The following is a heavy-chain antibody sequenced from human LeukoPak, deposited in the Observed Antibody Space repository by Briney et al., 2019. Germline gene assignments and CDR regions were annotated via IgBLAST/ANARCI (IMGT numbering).Heavy chain of an antibody. CDR2: IYTSGST. D-gene: IGHD5-24*01. J-gene: IGHJ4*02. CDR3: ARRSYNSPFRY. CDR1: GDSISSGNYY. V-gene: IGHV4-61*02. Sequence: SQTLSLTCTVSGDSISSGNYYWSWIRQPAGKGLEWIGRIYTSGSTNYNPSLRSRVTISVDTSKNHFSLNLRSVTAADTAVYYCARRSYNSPFRYWGQGTPVTVSS.